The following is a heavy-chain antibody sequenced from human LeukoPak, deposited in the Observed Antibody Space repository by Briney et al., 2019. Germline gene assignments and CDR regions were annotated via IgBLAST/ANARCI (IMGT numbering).Heavy chain of an antibody. V-gene: IGHV3-9*01. CDR2: ISWNSRNL. Sequence: PGRSLRLSCAASGFTFDDYAMHWVRQAPGKGLEWVSSISWNSRNLDYADSVKGRFTISRDNAKKSLNLQMNGLTLEDTAVYYCAKDIFKGRGVTPLYYYHGMDVWGRGTTVTVSS. D-gene: IGHD3-10*01. CDR3: AKDIFKGRGVTPLYYYHGMDV. CDR1: GFTFDDYA. J-gene: IGHJ6*02.